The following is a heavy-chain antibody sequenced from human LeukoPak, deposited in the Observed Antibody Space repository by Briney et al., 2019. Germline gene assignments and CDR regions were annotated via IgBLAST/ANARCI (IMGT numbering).Heavy chain of an antibody. CDR3: AREGHSGYDPMGY. CDR1: GFTFSSYS. Sequence: PGGSLRLSCAASGFTFSSYSMNWVRQAPGKGLEWVSSISSSSSYIYYADSVEGRFTISRDNAKNSLYLQMNSLRAEDTAVYCCAREGHSGYDPMGYWGQGTLVTVSS. CDR2: ISSSSSYI. V-gene: IGHV3-21*01. D-gene: IGHD5-12*01. J-gene: IGHJ4*02.